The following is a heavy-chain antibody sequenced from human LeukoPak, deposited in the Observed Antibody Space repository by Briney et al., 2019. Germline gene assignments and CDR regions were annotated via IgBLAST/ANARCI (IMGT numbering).Heavy chain of an antibody. CDR1: GFTVSSNY. D-gene: IGHD4-17*01. CDR2: IYSGGST. CDR3: AKHHDYGDYGYFDY. V-gene: IGHV3-53*01. Sequence: GGSLRLSCAASGFTVSSNYMSWVRQAPGKGLEWVSVIYSGGSTYYADSVKGRFTISRDNSKNTLYLQMNSLRAEDTAVYYCAKHHDYGDYGYFDYWGQGTLVTVSS. J-gene: IGHJ4*02.